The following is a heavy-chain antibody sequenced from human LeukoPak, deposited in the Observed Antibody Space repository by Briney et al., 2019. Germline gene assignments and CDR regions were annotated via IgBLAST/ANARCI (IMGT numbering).Heavy chain of an antibody. CDR2: ISSSSSYI. Sequence: GGSLRLSCAASGFTFSSYAMSWVRQAPGKGLEWVSSISSSSSYIYYADSVKGRFTISRDNAKNSLYLQMNSLRAEDTAVYYRARGARIAAAGKVFGMDVWGQGTTVTVSS. V-gene: IGHV3-21*01. D-gene: IGHD6-13*01. CDR3: ARGARIAAAGKVFGMDV. J-gene: IGHJ6*02. CDR1: GFTFSSYA.